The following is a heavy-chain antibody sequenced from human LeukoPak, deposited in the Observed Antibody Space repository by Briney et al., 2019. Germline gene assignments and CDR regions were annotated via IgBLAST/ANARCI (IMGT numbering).Heavy chain of an antibody. J-gene: IGHJ4*02. D-gene: IGHD3-22*01. V-gene: IGHV3-20*04. Sequence: GGSLRLSCAASGFTFDDYGMSWVRQAPGKGLEWVSGINWNGGSTGYADSVKGRFTISRDNAKNSLYLQMNSLRAEDTAVYYCARVGDDSSGYFPDYFDLWGQGTLVTVSS. CDR2: INWNGGST. CDR3: ARVGDDSSGYFPDYFDL. CDR1: GFTFDDYG.